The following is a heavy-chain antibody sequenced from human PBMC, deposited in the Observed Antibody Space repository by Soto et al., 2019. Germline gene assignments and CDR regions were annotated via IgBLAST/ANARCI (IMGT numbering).Heavy chain of an antibody. CDR1: GFTFSSYS. J-gene: IGHJ4*02. Sequence: GGSLRLSCAASGFTFSSYSMNWVRQAPGKGLEWVSSISSSSSYIYYADSVKGRFTISRDNAKNSLYLQMNSLRAEDTAVYYCARRGSARRAIDYWGQGTLVTVSS. CDR2: ISSSSSYI. V-gene: IGHV3-21*01. D-gene: IGHD3-10*01. CDR3: ARRGSARRAIDY.